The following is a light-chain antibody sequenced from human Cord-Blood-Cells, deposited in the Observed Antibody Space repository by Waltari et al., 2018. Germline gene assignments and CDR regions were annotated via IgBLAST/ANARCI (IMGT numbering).Light chain of an antibody. J-gene: IGLJ2*01. V-gene: IGLV2-14*01. CDR3: SSYTSSSTVV. CDR2: EVS. Sequence: QSALTQPASVSGSPVQSITISCTGTSSDVGGYNYVSWYQQHPGKAPKLMIKEVSNRPSGVSNRVTRSKSGNTAALTIYGLQAEDGADYYCSSYTSSSTVVFGGGTKLTVL. CDR1: SSDVGGYNY.